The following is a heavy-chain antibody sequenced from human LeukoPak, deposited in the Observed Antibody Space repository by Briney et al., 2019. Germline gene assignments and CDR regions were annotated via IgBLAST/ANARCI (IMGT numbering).Heavy chain of an antibody. V-gene: IGHV1-8*03. Sequence: GASVKVSCKASGYTFTTYDINWVRQATGQGLEWMGWMNPNSGYTGYAQRFQGRVTITRDTSISTAYMELSSLRSEDTAVYYCARVAGSIDYWGQGTLVTVSS. CDR1: GYTFTTYD. CDR2: MNPNSGYT. D-gene: IGHD6-19*01. CDR3: ARVAGSIDY. J-gene: IGHJ4*02.